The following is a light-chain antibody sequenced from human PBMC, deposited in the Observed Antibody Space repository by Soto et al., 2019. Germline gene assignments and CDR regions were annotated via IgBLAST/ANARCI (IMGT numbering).Light chain of an antibody. CDR1: QSVSKY. Sequence: EIVLTQSPATLSLSPEERATLSCRASQSVSKYLAWCQQKPGQAPRLLIHDASNRATGIPARFSGSGSGTDFTLNISSLEPEDFEVYYCQQRSTWPQITFGGGTKVEIK. CDR2: DAS. CDR3: QQRSTWPQIT. J-gene: IGKJ4*01. V-gene: IGKV3-11*01.